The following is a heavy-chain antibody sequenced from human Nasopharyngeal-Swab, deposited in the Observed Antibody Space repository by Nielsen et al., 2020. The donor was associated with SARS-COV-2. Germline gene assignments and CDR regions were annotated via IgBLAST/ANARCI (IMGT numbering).Heavy chain of an antibody. V-gene: IGHV4-39*01. CDR1: GGSISSSSYY. D-gene: IGHD2-15*01. CDR3: ARQWYCSGGSCYPPGAFDI. Sequence: GSLRLSCTVSGGSISSSSYYWGWIRQPPGKWLEWIGCIYYSGSTYYNPSLKSRVTVSVDTSKNQFSLKLNSVTAADTAMYYCARQWYCSGGSCYPPGAFDIWGQGTMVTVSS. J-gene: IGHJ3*02. CDR2: IYYSGST.